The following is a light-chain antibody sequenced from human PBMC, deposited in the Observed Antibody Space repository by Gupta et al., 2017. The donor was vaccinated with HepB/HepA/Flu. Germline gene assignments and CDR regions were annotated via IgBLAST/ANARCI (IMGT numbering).Light chain of an antibody. V-gene: IGLV1-51*01. CDR2: YDN. CDR1: SSNIGNNF. J-gene: IGLJ3*02. Sequence: QSVSPQPPSVSAAPGQKVTISCSGTSSNIGNNFVPCYQHLPGTAPSPLIFYDNKRPSGMPARFSGSKTVTSATLATTGLQTGDEAADYCGTWDSGLAAALFGGGTKLTVL. CDR3: GTWDSGLAAAL.